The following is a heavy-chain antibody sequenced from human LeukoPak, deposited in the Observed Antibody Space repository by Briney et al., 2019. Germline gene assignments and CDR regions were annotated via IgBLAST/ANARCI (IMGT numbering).Heavy chain of an antibody. CDR1: GSSFTSYW. Sequence: KHGESLKISCQGSGSSFTSYWIGWVRQLPGKGLEWMGIIYPGDSDTRYSPSFQGQVTISADKSISTAYLQWSSLKASDTAMYYCARSSSWYGHHDYWGQGTLVTVSS. D-gene: IGHD6-13*01. V-gene: IGHV5-51*01. J-gene: IGHJ4*02. CDR3: ARSSSWYGHHDY. CDR2: IYPGDSDT.